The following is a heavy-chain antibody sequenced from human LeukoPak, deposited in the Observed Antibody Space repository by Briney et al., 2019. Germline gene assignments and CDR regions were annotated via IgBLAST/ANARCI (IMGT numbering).Heavy chain of an antibody. J-gene: IGHJ4*02. CDR2: INHSGST. CDR1: GGSFSGYY. CDR3: AREGYDTPDY. D-gene: IGHD5-12*01. Sequence: SETLSLTCAVYGGSFSGYYWSWIRQPPGKGLEWIGEINHSGSTNYNPSLKSRVTISVDTSKNQFSLKLSSVTAADTAVYYCAREGYDTPDYWGQGTLVTVSS. V-gene: IGHV4-34*01.